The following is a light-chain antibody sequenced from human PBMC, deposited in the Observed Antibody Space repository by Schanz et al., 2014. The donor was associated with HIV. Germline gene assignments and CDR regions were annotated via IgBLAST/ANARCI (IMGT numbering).Light chain of an antibody. J-gene: IGKJ3*01. Sequence: EIVLTQSPGTLSLSPGERATLSCRASQSVPSNYLAWYQQKPGQAPRLLIYDASIRATGIPARFSGSGSGTDFTLTISRLEPEDFAVYYCQHYGTSFTFGPGTKVDIK. V-gene: IGKV3-20*01. CDR3: QHYGTSFT. CDR2: DAS. CDR1: QSVPSNY.